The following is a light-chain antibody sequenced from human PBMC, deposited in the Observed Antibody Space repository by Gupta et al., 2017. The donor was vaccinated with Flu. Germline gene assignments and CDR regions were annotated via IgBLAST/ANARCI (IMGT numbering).Light chain of an antibody. CDR1: SSAIGAYDY. J-gene: IGLJ2*01. CDR3: SSYTTSIVL. V-gene: IGLV2-14*01. Sequence: SSLTQPASVSGSPGQSITNSCTGTSSAIGAYDYVSWYQQHPGNAPKLMIYEVSNRPSGVSPRFSGSKSGNTAPLTISVLQAEDEADYYCSSYTTSIVLFGGGTKLTVL. CDR2: EVS.